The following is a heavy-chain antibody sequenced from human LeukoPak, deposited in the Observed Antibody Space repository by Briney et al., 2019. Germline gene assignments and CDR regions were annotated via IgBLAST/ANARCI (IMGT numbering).Heavy chain of an antibody. CDR3: ARGVGRLRYCSSTSCSHDY. CDR1: GGSFSGYY. D-gene: IGHD2-2*01. J-gene: IGHJ4*02. V-gene: IGHV4-34*01. CDR2: INHSGST. Sequence: SETLSLTCAVYGGSFSGYYWSWIRQSPGKGLEWIGEINHSGSTNYNPSLKSRVTISVDTSKNQFSLKLSSVTAADTAVYYCARGVGRLRYCSSTSCSHDYWGQGTLVTVSS.